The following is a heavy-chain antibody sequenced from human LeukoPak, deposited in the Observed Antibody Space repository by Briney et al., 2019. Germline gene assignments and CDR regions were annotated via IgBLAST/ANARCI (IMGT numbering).Heavy chain of an antibody. Sequence: SETLSLTCTVSGGSISSGSYYWSWIRQPAGKGLEWIGRIYTSGSTNYNPSLKSRVTISVDKSKNQFSLKLSSVTAADTAVYYCAFRGYSYGSFDYWGQGTLVTVSS. CDR1: GGSISSGSYY. J-gene: IGHJ4*02. CDR3: AFRGYSYGSFDY. D-gene: IGHD5-18*01. V-gene: IGHV4-61*02. CDR2: IYTSGST.